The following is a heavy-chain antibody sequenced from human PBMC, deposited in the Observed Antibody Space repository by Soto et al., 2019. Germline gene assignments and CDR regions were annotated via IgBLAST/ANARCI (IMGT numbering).Heavy chain of an antibody. CDR3: ARAHRNRGSGSYYSRNYYYGMDV. D-gene: IGHD3-10*01. J-gene: IGHJ6*02. Sequence: PGGSLRLSCAASGFTFSSDSMNWVRQAPGKGLEWVSSISSSSNYIYYADSVKGRFTISRDNAKNSLYLQMNSLRAEDTAVYYCARAHRNRGSGSYYSRNYYYGMDVWGQGTTVTVSS. CDR2: ISSSSNYI. V-gene: IGHV3-21*01. CDR1: GFTFSSDS.